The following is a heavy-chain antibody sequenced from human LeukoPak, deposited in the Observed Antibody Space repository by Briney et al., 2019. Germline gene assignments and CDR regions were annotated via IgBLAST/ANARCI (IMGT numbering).Heavy chain of an antibody. Sequence: GGSLRLSCAASGFTFSSSDIHWVRQAPGKGLEWVAFIRYDGSNKNYAESVKGRFTVSRDNSKNTLYLQMNSLRPEDTAVYYCTKNTMTTYQYYMDVWGKGTSVTISS. V-gene: IGHV3-30*02. D-gene: IGHD4-11*01. CDR3: TKNTMTTYQYYMDV. CDR2: IRYDGSNK. J-gene: IGHJ6*03. CDR1: GFTFSSSD.